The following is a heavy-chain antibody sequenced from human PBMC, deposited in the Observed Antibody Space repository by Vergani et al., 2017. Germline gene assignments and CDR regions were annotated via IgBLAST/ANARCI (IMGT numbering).Heavy chain of an antibody. V-gene: IGHV4-34*01. J-gene: IGHJ2*01. CDR3: ARDFLGGGDCYRPCGWYFDL. Sequence: QVQLQQWGAGLLKPSETLSLTCAVYGGSFSGYYWSWISQPPGKGLEWIGEINHSGSTNYNPSLKSRVTISVDTSKNQFSLKLSSVTAADTAVYYCARDFLGGGDCYRPCGWYFDLWGRGTLVTVSS. CDR1: GGSFSGYY. D-gene: IGHD2-21*02. CDR2: INHSGST.